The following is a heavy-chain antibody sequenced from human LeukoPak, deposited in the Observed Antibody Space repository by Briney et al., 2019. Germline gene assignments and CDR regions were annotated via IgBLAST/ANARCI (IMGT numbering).Heavy chain of an antibody. J-gene: IGHJ4*02. D-gene: IGHD3-10*01. CDR1: GFTLSSYW. CDR2: INSDGTDT. V-gene: IGHV3-74*01. CDR3: AGGAGGYSVHFDN. Sequence: GGSLRLSCATSGFTLSSYWMHWVRQPPGKGLVWVSRINSDGTDTNYADCATGRCTISRDNTKNTVYLQMNRLGAEDTAVYYCAGGAGGYSVHFDNWGQGALVTVSS.